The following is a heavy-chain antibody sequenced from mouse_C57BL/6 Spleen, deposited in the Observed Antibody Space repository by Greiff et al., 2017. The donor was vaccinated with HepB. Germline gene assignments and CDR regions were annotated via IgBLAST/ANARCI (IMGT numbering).Heavy chain of an antibody. CDR2: ISYDGSN. CDR3: ARDFYGPSYWYFDV. V-gene: IGHV3-6*01. J-gene: IGHJ1*03. D-gene: IGHD1-2*01. Sequence: DVKLQESGPGLVKPSQSLSLTCSVTGYSITSGYYWNWIRQFPGNKLEWMGYISYDGSNNYNPSLKNRISITRDTSKNQFFLKLNSVTTEDTATYYCARDFYGPSYWYFDVWGTGTTVTVSS. CDR1: GYSITSGYY.